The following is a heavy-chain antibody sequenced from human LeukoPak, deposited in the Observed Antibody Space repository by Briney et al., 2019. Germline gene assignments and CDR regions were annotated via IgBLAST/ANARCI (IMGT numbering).Heavy chain of an antibody. CDR2: IIPIFGTA. CDR3: AICVAAAGMHYYYYMDV. D-gene: IGHD6-13*01. Sequence: ASVKVSCKASGGTFSSYAISWVRQAPGQGLEWMGGIIPIFGTANYAQKFQGRVTITADKSTSTAYMELSSLRSEDTAVYYCAICVAAAGMHYYYYMDVWGKGTTVTVSS. V-gene: IGHV1-69*06. CDR1: GGTFSSYA. J-gene: IGHJ6*03.